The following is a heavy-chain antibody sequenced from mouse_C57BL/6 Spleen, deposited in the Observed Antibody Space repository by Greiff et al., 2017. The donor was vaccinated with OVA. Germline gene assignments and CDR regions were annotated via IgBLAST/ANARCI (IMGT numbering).Heavy chain of an antibody. Sequence: DVHLVESGGGLVQPGRSMKLSCVASGFTFSNYWMNWVRQSPEKGLEWVAQIRLKSDNYATPYAESVKGRFTISRDDSKSSVYLQMNNLRAEDTGIYYCTGLYGGAYWGQGTLVTVSA. V-gene: IGHV6-3*01. CDR2: IRLKSDNYAT. J-gene: IGHJ3*01. D-gene: IGHD1-1*01. CDR3: TGLYGGAY. CDR1: GFTFSNYW.